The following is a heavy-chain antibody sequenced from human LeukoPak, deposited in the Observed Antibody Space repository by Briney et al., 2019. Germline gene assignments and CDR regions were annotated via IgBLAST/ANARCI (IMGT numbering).Heavy chain of an antibody. CDR1: GGSLSSYY. CDR2: IYYSGST. D-gene: IGHD2-15*01. V-gene: IGHV4-59*01. J-gene: IGHJ6*02. Sequence: SETLSLTCTVSGGSLSSYYWSWLRQPPGKGLEWIGYIYYSGSTNYNPSLKSRVTVSVDTSKNQFSLKLRSVTAADTAVYYCARAKAGWRDHYYGMGVWGQGTTVTVSS. CDR3: ARAKAGWRDHYYGMGV.